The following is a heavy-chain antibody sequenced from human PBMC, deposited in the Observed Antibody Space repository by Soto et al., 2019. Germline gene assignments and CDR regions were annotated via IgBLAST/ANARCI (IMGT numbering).Heavy chain of an antibody. Sequence: PGGSLRLSCAASGFTVSSNYMSWVRQAPGKGLEWVSVIYSGGSTYYADSVKGRFTISRDNSKNTLYLQMNSLRAEDTAVYYCARRTQYYYGSGTLGYYYYGMDVWGQGTTVTVSS. CDR2: IYSGGST. CDR3: ARRTQYYYGSGTLGYYYYGMDV. J-gene: IGHJ6*02. D-gene: IGHD3-10*01. V-gene: IGHV3-53*01. CDR1: GFTVSSNY.